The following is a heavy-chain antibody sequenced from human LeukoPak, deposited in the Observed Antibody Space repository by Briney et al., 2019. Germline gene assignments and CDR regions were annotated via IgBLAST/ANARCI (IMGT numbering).Heavy chain of an antibody. CDR3: AKSDRFRVHCSSACCYGWYFDL. CDR2: ISGSGGST. J-gene: IGHJ2*01. Sequence: GGSLRLSCAASGFTFSSYAMSWVRQAPGKGLEWVSAISGSGGSTYYADSVKGRFTISRDNSKNTLYLQMNSLRAEDTAVYYCAKSDRFRVHCSSACCYGWYFDLWGRGTLVTVSS. CDR1: GFTFSSYA. V-gene: IGHV3-23*01. D-gene: IGHD2-2*01.